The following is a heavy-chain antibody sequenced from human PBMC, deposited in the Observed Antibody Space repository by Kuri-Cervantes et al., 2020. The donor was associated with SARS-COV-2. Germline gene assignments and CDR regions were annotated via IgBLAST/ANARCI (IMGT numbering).Heavy chain of an antibody. CDR1: GYSFTSYW. CDR3: ARDPTGYCSGGSCYLDSWFDP. V-gene: IGHV5-51*01. CDR2: IYPGDSDT. D-gene: IGHD2-15*01. Sequence: GESLKISCKGSGYSFTSYWIGWVRQMPGKGLEWMGIIYPGDSDTRYSPSFQGQVTISADKSISTAYLQWSSLKASDTAMYYCARDPTGYCSGGSCYLDSWFDPWGQGTLVTVSS. J-gene: IGHJ5*02.